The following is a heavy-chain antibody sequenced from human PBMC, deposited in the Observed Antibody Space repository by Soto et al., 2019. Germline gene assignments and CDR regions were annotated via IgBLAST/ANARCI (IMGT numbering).Heavy chain of an antibody. Sequence: SETLSLTCTVSGGSISSNSWSWIRQPPGKGLEWIGHIYNSGNTNYNPSLKSRVTISVDTSKNQFSLKLSSVTAADTAVYYCARASTHPHYYYYGMAVWGQGTTVTVSS. J-gene: IGHJ6*02. CDR3: ARASTHPHYYYYGMAV. CDR2: IYNSGNT. V-gene: IGHV4-59*08. CDR1: GGSISSNS.